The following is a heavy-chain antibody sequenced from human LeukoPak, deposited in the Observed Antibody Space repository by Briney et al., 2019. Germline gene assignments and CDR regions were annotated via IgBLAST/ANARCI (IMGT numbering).Heavy chain of an antibody. V-gene: IGHV3-33*01. CDR1: GFTFSNYG. D-gene: IGHD2-2*01. Sequence: GGSLRLSCAASGFTFSNYGMHWVRQAPGKGLEWVAATWYDGSNKYYADSVKGRFTISRDNSKNTLYLQMNSLRAEDTAVYFCARGGHCTTTSCSNYDGIDVWGQGTTLTVSS. CDR2: TWYDGSNK. J-gene: IGHJ6*02. CDR3: ARGGHCTTTSCSNYDGIDV.